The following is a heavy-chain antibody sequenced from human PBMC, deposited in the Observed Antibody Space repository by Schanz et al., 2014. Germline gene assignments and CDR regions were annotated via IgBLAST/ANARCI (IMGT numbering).Heavy chain of an antibody. V-gene: IGHV3-21*01. CDR2: ISYGTSYI. D-gene: IGHD3-10*01. CDR3: AKYRGYYRVSGSYRELEY. CDR1: GLIFSNYV. J-gene: IGHJ4*02. Sequence: EVQLLESGGGLVQPGGSLKLSCAASGLIFSNYVMSWVRQAPGKGLEWVSSISYGTSYIYYAESVKGRFTISRDNAKNSLYLQMNGLRAEDTAVYYCAKYRGYYRVSGSYRELEYWGQGTLVTVSS.